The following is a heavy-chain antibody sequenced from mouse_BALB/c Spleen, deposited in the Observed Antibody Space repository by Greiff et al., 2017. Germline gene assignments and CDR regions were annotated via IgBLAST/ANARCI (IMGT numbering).Heavy chain of an antibody. D-gene: IGHD1-1*01. V-gene: IGHV14-4*02. J-gene: IGHJ3*01. Sequence: VQLQQSGPELVKPGASVKMSCKASGYTFTSYVMHWVKQKPGQGLEWIGWIDPENGDTEYAPKFQGKATMTADTSSNTAYLQLSSLTSEDTAVYYCNAYYGSRGWFAYWGQGTLVTVSA. CDR1: GYTFTSYV. CDR2: IDPENGDT. CDR3: NAYYGSRGWFAY.